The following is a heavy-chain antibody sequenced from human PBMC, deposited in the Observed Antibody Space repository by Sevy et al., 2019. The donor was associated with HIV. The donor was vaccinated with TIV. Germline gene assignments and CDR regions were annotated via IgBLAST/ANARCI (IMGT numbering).Heavy chain of an antibody. Sequence: KQSQTLSLTCTVSGGSITSLYWNWIRQPPGKGLEWIANIYYNGHINYNPSLKSRVTLSLDTSKNQFSLRLSSVIAADTAMYYCAGENAWGRGYSWGQGTLVTVSS. CDR3: AGENAWGRGYS. CDR1: GGSITSLY. V-gene: IGHV4-59*08. J-gene: IGHJ4*02. D-gene: IGHD1-26*01. CDR2: IYYNGHI.